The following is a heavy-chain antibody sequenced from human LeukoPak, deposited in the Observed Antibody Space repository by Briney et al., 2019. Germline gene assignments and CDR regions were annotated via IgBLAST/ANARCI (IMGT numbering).Heavy chain of an antibody. D-gene: IGHD4-17*01. J-gene: IGHJ4*02. Sequence: SETLSLTCAVYGGSFSGYYWGWIRQPPGKGLEWIGSIYYSGSTYYNPSLKSRVTISLDTSKNQFSLKLTSVTAADTAVYYCAFNPMTTVTSYYFDYWGQGTLVTVSS. V-gene: IGHV4-39*01. CDR1: GGSFSGYY. CDR2: IYYSGST. CDR3: AFNPMTTVTSYYFDY.